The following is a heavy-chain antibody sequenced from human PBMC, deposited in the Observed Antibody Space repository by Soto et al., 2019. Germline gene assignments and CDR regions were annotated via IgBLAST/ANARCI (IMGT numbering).Heavy chain of an antibody. Sequence: SVKVSCKASGGTFSSYAISWVRQSPGQGLEWMGGIIPIFGTANYAQKFQGRVKITADKATSTAYMELSSLRSEDTAVYYCARDRVLVPAAIGLYGMDVWVQGTTVTVSS. J-gene: IGHJ6*02. CDR2: IIPIFGTA. CDR3: ARDRVLVPAAIGLYGMDV. CDR1: GGTFSSYA. D-gene: IGHD2-2*01. V-gene: IGHV1-69*06.